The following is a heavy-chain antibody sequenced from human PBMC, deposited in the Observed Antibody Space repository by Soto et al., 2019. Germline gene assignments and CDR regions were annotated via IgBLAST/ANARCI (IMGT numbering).Heavy chain of an antibody. CDR2: ISYDGNNK. J-gene: IGHJ4*02. CDR3: AKGVYSTGWYVDS. CDR1: GFTFSSYG. D-gene: IGHD6-19*01. Sequence: QVQLVESGGGMVQPGRSLRLSCAVSGFTFSSYGMHWVRQAPGKGLEWVAVISYDGNNKHYADSVKGRFTISRDNSKNTLYLQMNSLRPEDTAVYYSAKGVYSTGWYVDSWGQGTLVTVSS. V-gene: IGHV3-30*18.